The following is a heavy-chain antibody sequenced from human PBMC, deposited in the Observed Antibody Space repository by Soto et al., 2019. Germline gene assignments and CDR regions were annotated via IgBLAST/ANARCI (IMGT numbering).Heavy chain of an antibody. CDR2: IRSKTYGGTT. CDR3: SRSPRGRDYYFYGLDV. CDR1: GFTFGDYA. Sequence: GGSLRLSCTASGFTFGDYALNWLRQVPGKELEWVGLIRSKTYGGTTEYAASVRGRFTISRDDSQSIASLQMNDLKIEDTGFYYCSRSPRGRDYYFYGLDVWGQGTTVTVS. V-gene: IGHV3-49*03. D-gene: IGHD3-10*01. J-gene: IGHJ6*02.